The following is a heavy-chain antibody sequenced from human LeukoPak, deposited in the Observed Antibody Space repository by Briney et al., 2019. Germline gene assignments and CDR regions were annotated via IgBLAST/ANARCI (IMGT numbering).Heavy chain of an antibody. CDR2: LYDTGST. J-gene: IGHJ3*02. CDR1: GGSISVYH. V-gene: IGHV4-59*12. D-gene: IGHD1-26*01. Sequence: SETLSLTCTVSGGSISVYHWSWIRQPPGKGLEWIGYLYDTGSTNYNPSLKSRVTISVDTSKNQISLKLSSVPAADTAVYFCAKEGMGSEATTADGAFDIWGQGTTVTVSS. CDR3: AKEGMGSEATTADGAFDI.